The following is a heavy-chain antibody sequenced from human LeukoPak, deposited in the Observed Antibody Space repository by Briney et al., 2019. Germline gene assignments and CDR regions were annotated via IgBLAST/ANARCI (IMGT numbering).Heavy chain of an antibody. Sequence: SETLSLTCTVSGGSISSYYWSWIRQPPGKGLEWVGRIYSSGTANYNPSLTSRVTMSVDTSKNQFSLRLTSATPADTAVYFCARGLSGTSRVGFDPWGAGIQIIVSS. CDR1: GGSISSYY. V-gene: IGHV4-4*07. CDR2: IYSSGTA. D-gene: IGHD1-26*01. J-gene: IGHJ5*02. CDR3: ARGLSGTSRVGFDP.